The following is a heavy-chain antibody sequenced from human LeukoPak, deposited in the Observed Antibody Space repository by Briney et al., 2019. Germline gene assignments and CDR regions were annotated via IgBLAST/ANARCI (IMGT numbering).Heavy chain of an antibody. J-gene: IGHJ4*02. CDR3: AKDKGWELPAELDS. CDR1: GFTFKNSW. V-gene: IGHV3-7*04. D-gene: IGHD2-15*01. CDR2: INQDGDEK. Sequence: GGSLRLSCAASGFTFKNSWLSWVRQPPGKGLEWVANINQDGDEKYYVDSVKGRFTISRDDAQTSVYLQLSSLRPEDTAVYYCAKDKGWELPAELDSWGQGALVIVSS.